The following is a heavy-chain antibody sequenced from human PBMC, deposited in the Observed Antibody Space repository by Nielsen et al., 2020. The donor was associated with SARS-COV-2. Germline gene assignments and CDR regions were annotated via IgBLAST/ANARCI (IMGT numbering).Heavy chain of an antibody. CDR1: GFTFNNYG. CDR2: ISYEGSKK. Sequence: GEPLKISCAASGFTFNNYGFYWVRQAPGKGLEWVASISYEGSKKYYADSLTGRFTVSRDTSKNTVYLQMNSLSVEDTAVYHCAKRRAVFMLTFGGEGAMDVWGQGTTVSVSS. J-gene: IGHJ6*02. V-gene: IGHV3-30*18. CDR3: AKRRAVFMLTFGGEGAMDV. D-gene: IGHD3-16*01.